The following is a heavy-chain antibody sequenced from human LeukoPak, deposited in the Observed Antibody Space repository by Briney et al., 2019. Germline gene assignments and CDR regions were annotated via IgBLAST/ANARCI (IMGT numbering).Heavy chain of an antibody. CDR1: GFTFDDYG. CDR2: INWNGGST. D-gene: IGHD3-3*01. V-gene: IGHV3-20*04. J-gene: IGHJ4*02. Sequence: GGSLRLSCAASGFTFDDYGMSWVRQAPGKGREWVSGINWNGGSTVYADSVKGRFTISRDNPKNSLYLQMNSLRAEDTALYYCARVEYYDFWSGIDYWGQGTLVTVSS. CDR3: ARVEYYDFWSGIDY.